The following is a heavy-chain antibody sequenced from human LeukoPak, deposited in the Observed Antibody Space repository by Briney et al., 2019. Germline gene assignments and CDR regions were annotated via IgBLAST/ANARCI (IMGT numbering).Heavy chain of an antibody. CDR2: IYPGDSDT. J-gene: IGHJ4*02. V-gene: IGHV5-51*01. CDR3: AASIAVSGSYFDY. D-gene: IGHD6-19*01. Sequence: GESLKISCKGSEYSFSNYWIGWVRQMPGKGLEWVGIIYPGDSDTRYSPSFQGQVIISADKSISTAYLQWSSLKASDTAMYYCAASIAVSGSYFDYWGQGTLVTVSS. CDR1: EYSFSNYW.